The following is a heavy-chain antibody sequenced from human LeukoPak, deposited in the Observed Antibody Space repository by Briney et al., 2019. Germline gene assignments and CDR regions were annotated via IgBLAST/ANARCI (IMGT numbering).Heavy chain of an antibody. CDR2: ISGSGDNT. J-gene: IGHJ5*02. V-gene: IGHV3-23*01. D-gene: IGHD4-17*01. CDR1: GFTFSSYA. Sequence: GGSLRLSCAASGFTFSSYAMSWVRQAPGKGLEWVSGISGSGDNTYYADSVKGRFTISRDNSKNTLYLQMNSLRAEDTAVYYCAKDPSYGLYTWGQGTLVTVSS. CDR3: AKDPSYGLYT.